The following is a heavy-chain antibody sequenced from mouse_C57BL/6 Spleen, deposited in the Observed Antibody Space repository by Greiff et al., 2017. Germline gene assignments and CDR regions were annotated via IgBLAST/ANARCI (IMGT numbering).Heavy chain of an antibody. CDR1: GYAFSSYW. CDR2: IYPGDGDT. Sequence: VQGVESGAELVKPGASVKISCKASGYAFSSYWMNWVKQRPGKGLEWIGQIYPGDGDTNYNGKFKGKATLTADKSSSTAYMQLSSLTAEDSAVYVCARGGSSDPLFAYWGQGTLVTVSA. V-gene: IGHV1-80*01. CDR3: ARGGSSDPLFAY. J-gene: IGHJ3*01. D-gene: IGHD3-2*02.